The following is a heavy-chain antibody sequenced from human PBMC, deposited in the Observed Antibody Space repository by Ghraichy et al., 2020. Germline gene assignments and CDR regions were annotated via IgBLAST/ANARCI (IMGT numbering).Heavy chain of an antibody. D-gene: IGHD6-19*01. CDR1: GFSLSTSGMC. J-gene: IGHJ4*02. CDR2: IDWDDDK. CDR3: ARMRERSGWYERDY. V-gene: IGHV2-70*01. Sequence: SGPTLKPTQTLTLTCTFSGFSLSTSGMCVSWIRQPPGKALEWLALIDWDDDKYYSTSLKTRLTISKDTSKNQVVLTMTNMDPVDTATYYCARMRERSGWYERDYWGQGTLVTVSS.